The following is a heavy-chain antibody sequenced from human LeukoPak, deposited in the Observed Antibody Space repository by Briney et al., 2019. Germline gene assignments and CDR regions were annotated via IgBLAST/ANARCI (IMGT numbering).Heavy chain of an antibody. D-gene: IGHD2-8*01. J-gene: IGHJ5*02. CDR2: IYTSGST. Sequence: SETLSLTCTVSGGSISSGSYYWSWIRQPAGKGLEWIGRIYTSGSTNYNPSLKSRVTISIDTSKNQFSPKLSSVTAADTAVYYCARDCTIGLGSWFDPWGQGTLVTVSS. V-gene: IGHV4-61*02. CDR3: ARDCTIGLGSWFDP. CDR1: GGSISSGSYY.